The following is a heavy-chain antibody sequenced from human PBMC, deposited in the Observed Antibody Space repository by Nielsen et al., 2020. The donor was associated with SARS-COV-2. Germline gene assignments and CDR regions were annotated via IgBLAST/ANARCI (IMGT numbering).Heavy chain of an antibody. V-gene: IGHV3-23*01. CDR3: ANDFGDCGSSTCRPK. CDR1: GFTFNTYA. J-gene: IGHJ4*02. Sequence: GESLNISCAASGFTFNTYAMSWIRQAPGKGLVWTSAISGGGTNSFYADSVKGRFTISRDNSNHTLYLQLTNLRAEDTAVYYCANDFGDCGSSTCRPKWGQGSRITVSS. D-gene: IGHD2-2*01. CDR2: ISGGGTNS.